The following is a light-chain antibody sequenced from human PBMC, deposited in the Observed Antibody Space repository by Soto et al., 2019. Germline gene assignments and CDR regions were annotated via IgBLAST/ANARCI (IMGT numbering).Light chain of an antibody. V-gene: IGKV1-5*01. Sequence: DIQMTQSPYTLSASVGDRVTITCRASQSVISWVAWYQQKPGKAPKLLISDASTLDTGVPSRFSGSGSETEFTLTISRLQPDDFATYYCQQYHRFFSFGPGTKVDVK. CDR1: QSVISW. J-gene: IGKJ3*01. CDR2: DAS. CDR3: QQYHRFFS.